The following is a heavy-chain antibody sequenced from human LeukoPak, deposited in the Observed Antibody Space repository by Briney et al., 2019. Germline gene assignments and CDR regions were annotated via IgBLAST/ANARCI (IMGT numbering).Heavy chain of an antibody. J-gene: IGHJ4*02. CDR1: GYTFTSYG. Sequence: GASVKVSCKASGYTFTSYGISWVRPAPGQGLEWMGWISAYNGNTNYAQKLQGRVTMTTDTSTSTAYMELRSLRSDDTAVYYCARAVWFGELLHFDYWGQGTLVTVSS. CDR2: ISAYNGNT. CDR3: ARAVWFGELLHFDY. D-gene: IGHD3-10*01. V-gene: IGHV1-18*01.